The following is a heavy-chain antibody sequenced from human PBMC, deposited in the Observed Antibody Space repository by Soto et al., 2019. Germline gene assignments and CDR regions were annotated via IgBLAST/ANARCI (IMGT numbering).Heavy chain of an antibody. Sequence: SETLSLTCTVSGGSISSGGYYWSWIRQHPGKGLEWIGYIYYSGSTYYNPSLKSRVTISVDTSRNQFSLKLSSVTAADTAVYYCARAVSEGHMVRGSYLFWFDPWGQGTLVTVSS. J-gene: IGHJ5*02. CDR3: ARAVSEGHMVRGSYLFWFDP. D-gene: IGHD3-10*01. CDR1: GGSISSGGYY. V-gene: IGHV4-31*03. CDR2: IYYSGST.